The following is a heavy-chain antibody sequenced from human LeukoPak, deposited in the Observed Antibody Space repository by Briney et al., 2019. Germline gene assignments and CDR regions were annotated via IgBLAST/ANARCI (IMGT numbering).Heavy chain of an antibody. D-gene: IGHD6-13*01. J-gene: IGHJ3*02. CDR3: AIGQQLVRGAFDI. Sequence: ASVKVSCKASGYTFTSYDINWVRQATGQGLEWMGWMNPNSGNTGYAQKFQGRVTMTRNTSISTAYMELSSLRSEDTAVYCCAIGQQLVRGAFDIWGQGTMVTVSS. CDR1: GYTFTSYD. V-gene: IGHV1-8*01. CDR2: MNPNSGNT.